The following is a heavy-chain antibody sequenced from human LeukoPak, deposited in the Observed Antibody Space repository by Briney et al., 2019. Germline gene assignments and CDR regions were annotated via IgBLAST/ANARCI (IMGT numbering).Heavy chain of an antibody. J-gene: IGHJ4*02. Sequence: GGSLRLSCAASGFTFSSYSMNWVRQAPGKGLEWVSDISGSGGRTYYADSVKGRFTISRDNSKSTLYLQMTSLRAEDTAVYYCAKTPSYSGSYSYFDYWGQGTLVTVSS. CDR3: AKTPSYSGSYSYFDY. D-gene: IGHD1-26*01. CDR2: ISGSGGRT. V-gene: IGHV3-23*01. CDR1: GFTFSSYS.